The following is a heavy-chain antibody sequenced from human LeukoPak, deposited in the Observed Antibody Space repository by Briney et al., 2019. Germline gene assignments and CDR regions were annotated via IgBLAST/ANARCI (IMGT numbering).Heavy chain of an antibody. Sequence: KPSETLSLTCTVSGGSISSYYWSWIRQPAGKGLEWIGRIYTSGSTNYNPSLKSRVTMSVDTSKNQFSLKLSSVTAADTAVYYCARDRVGYGPYNWFDPWGQGTLVTVSS. CDR1: GGSISSYY. D-gene: IGHD5-12*01. CDR2: IYTSGST. CDR3: ARDRVGYGPYNWFDP. V-gene: IGHV4-4*07. J-gene: IGHJ5*02.